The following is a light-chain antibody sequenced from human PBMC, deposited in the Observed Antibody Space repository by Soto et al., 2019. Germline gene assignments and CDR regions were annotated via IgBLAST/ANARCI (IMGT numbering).Light chain of an antibody. CDR3: QQYNNWPWT. J-gene: IGKJ1*01. V-gene: IGKV3-15*01. CDR2: GAS. Sequence: EVVMTQSPATLSVSPGERATLSCRASHSVSSSLAWYQQKPGQAPRLLISGASTRAAGIPARFSGSGSGTDFTLTISSLQSEDFAVYYCQQYNNWPWTFGQGTKVDIK. CDR1: HSVSSS.